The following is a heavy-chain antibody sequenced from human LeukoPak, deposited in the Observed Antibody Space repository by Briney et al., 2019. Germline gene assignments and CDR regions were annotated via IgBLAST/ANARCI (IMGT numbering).Heavy chain of an antibody. Sequence: GGSLRLSCAASGFSFSTSPMSSVRQPPGEGLECVSAMNNGPGATFYRDSVRGRFTISRDDSKSTLYLQMNSLRAEDTGTYYCAKTHYDLLDVWGQGTTVTVSS. CDR1: GFSFSTSP. CDR3: AKTHYDLLDV. D-gene: IGHD5-12*01. V-gene: IGHV3-23*01. J-gene: IGHJ6*02. CDR2: MNNGPGAT.